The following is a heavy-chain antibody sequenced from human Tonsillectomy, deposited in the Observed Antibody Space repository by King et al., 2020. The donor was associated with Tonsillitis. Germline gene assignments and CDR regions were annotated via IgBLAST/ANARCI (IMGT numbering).Heavy chain of an antibody. Sequence: VQLVESGGGLVQPGGSLRLSCAASRVTFSSYAMSWVRQAPGKGLEWVSTISGSSGITYYADSVKGRFTISRDSSKNTLYLQMNSLRAEDTAVYYCAKMRDGSGPYYKFFDYWGQGTLVTVSS. J-gene: IGHJ4*02. CDR2: ISGSSGIT. D-gene: IGHD3-10*01. V-gene: IGHV3-23*04. CDR3: AKMRDGSGPYYKFFDY. CDR1: RVTFSSYA.